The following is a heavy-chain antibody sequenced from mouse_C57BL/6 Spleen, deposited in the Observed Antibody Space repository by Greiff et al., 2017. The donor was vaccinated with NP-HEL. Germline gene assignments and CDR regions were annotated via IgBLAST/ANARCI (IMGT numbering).Heavy chain of an antibody. J-gene: IGHJ2*01. Sequence: EVKLLESGPGLVKPSQSLSLTCSVTGYSITSGYYWNWIRQFPGNKLEWMGYISYDGSNNYNPSLKNRISITRDTSKNQFFLKLNSVTTEDTATYYCARAPTGVYFDYWGQGTTLTVSS. V-gene: IGHV3-6*01. CDR1: GYSITSGYY. CDR2: ISYDGSN. CDR3: ARAPTGVYFDY. D-gene: IGHD4-1*01.